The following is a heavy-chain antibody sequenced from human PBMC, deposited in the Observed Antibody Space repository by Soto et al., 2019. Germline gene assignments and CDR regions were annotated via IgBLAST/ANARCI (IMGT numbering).Heavy chain of an antibody. D-gene: IGHD3-3*01. Sequence: QPPGKGLEWIGRTYYSGSTYYNPSLKSRVTISVDTSKNQFSLKLSSVTAADTAVYYCARRQKRFLGFDPWGQGTLVTVSS. V-gene: IGHV4-39*01. CDR2: TYYSGST. CDR3: ARRQKRFLGFDP. J-gene: IGHJ5*02.